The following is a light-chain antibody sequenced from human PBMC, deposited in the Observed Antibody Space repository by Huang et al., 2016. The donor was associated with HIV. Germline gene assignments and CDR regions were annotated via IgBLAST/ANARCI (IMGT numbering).Light chain of an antibody. J-gene: IGKJ4*01. Sequence: DIQMTQSPSSLSASVGDRVNITCRAGPSISNYLSCDRQRPGKAPKLLVYGASRLQSGVPSRFSVSGSGTDFTLTISSLQPEDFATYYCQQNYGSPFTFGGGTKVDIK. CDR1: PSISNY. V-gene: IGKV1-39*01. CDR2: GAS. CDR3: QQNYGSPFT.